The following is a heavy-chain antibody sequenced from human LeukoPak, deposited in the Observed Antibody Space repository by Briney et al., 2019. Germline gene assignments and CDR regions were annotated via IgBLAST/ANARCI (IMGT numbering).Heavy chain of an antibody. CDR3: ARLRNYCDY. CDR1: GDSISGYY. CDR2: IYSSGST. J-gene: IGHJ4*02. V-gene: IGHV4-59*01. Sequence: SETLSLTCTVSGDSISGYYWTWMRQPPGKGLEWIGYIYSSGSTKYNPSLESRVTISIDTPKNQFSLKLSSVTAADTAVYYCARLRNYCDYWGQGTLVTVSS. D-gene: IGHD1-14*01.